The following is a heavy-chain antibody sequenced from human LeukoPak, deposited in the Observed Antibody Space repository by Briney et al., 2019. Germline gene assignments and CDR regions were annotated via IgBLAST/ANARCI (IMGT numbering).Heavy chain of an antibody. CDR3: AREDCRGGSCYRKSDNWFDP. D-gene: IGHD2-15*01. CDR1: GGSISSSSYY. J-gene: IGHJ5*02. V-gene: IGHV4-39*07. CDR2: IYYSGST. Sequence: SETLSLTCTVSGGSISSSSYYWGWIRQPPGKGLEWIGSIYYSGSTYYNPSLKSRVTISVDTSKNQFSLKLSSVTAADTAVYYCAREDCRGGSCYRKSDNWFDPWGQGTLVTVSS.